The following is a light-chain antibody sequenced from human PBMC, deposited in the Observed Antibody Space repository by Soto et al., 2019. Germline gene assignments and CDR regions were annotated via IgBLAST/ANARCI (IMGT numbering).Light chain of an antibody. V-gene: IGLV2-14*01. J-gene: IGLJ1*01. Sequence: QAVVTQPASVSGSPGQSITISCTGTSSDVGFSNYVSWYQQHPGKAPKLMIYEVSNRPSGVSNRFSGSKSGNTASLTISGLQAEDEADYYCNSFTSSSTLSVFGTGTKVTVL. CDR3: NSFTSSSTLSV. CDR2: EVS. CDR1: SSDVGFSNY.